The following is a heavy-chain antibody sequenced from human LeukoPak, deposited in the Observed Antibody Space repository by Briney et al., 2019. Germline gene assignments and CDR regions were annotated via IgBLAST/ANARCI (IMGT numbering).Heavy chain of an antibody. CDR2: ISGSGGST. V-gene: IGHV3-23*01. J-gene: IGHJ4*02. CDR1: GFTFSSYA. D-gene: IGHD2-21*02. CDR3: AKVGRPTYRGGDCYTGLIDY. Sequence: GGSLRLSCAASGFTFSSYAMSWVRQAPGKGLEWVSAISGSGGSTYYADSVKGRFTISRDNSKNTLYLQMNSLRAEDTAVYYCAKVGRPTYRGGDCYTGLIDYWGQGTLVTVSS.